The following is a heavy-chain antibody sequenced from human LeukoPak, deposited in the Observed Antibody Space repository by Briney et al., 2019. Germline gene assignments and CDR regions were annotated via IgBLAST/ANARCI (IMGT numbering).Heavy chain of an antibody. CDR2: ITSRGGST. J-gene: IGHJ4*02. Sequence: GGSLRLSCAASGFTFSSFAMAWVRQAPGKGLEWVSTITSRGGSTHYADSARGRFTISRDNFKNILFLQMTSLRAEDTAVYYCTKDRWARGFSYNYAFDYWGQGALVTVSS. D-gene: IGHD5-18*01. CDR3: TKDRWARGFSYNYAFDY. CDR1: GFTFSSFA. V-gene: IGHV3-23*01.